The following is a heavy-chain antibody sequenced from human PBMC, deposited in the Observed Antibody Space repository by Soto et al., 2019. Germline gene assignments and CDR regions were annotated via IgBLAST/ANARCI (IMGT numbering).Heavy chain of an antibody. D-gene: IGHD5-18*01. CDR3: AREGYSYTRSLDY. Sequence: SETLSLTCAVYGGSFSGYYWSWIRQPPGKGLEWIGEINHSGGTNYNPSLKSRVTISVDTSKNQFSLKLSSVTAADTAVYYCAREGYSYTRSLDYWGQGTLVTVS. J-gene: IGHJ4*02. CDR2: INHSGGT. V-gene: IGHV4-34*01. CDR1: GGSFSGYY.